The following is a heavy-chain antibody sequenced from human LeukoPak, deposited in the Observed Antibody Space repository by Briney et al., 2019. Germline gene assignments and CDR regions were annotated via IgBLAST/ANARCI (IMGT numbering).Heavy chain of an antibody. CDR2: INHSGST. V-gene: IGHV4-34*01. CDR1: GGSFSGYY. CDR3: ASLAGSSSSYYYYYYMDV. D-gene: IGHD6-6*01. Sequence: SETLSLTXAVYGGSFSGYYWSWIRQPPGKGLEWIGEINHSGSTNYNPSLKSRVTISVDTSKNQFSLKLSSVTAVDTAVYYCASLAGSSSSYYYYYYMDVWGKGTTVTVSS. J-gene: IGHJ6*03.